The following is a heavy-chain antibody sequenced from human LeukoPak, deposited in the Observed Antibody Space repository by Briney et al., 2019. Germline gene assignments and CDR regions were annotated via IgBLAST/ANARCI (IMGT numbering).Heavy chain of an antibody. Sequence: PGGSLRLPCAASGFTFSSYGMHWVRQAPGKGLEWVAVIWYDGSNKYYADSVKGRFTISRDNSKNTLYLQMDSLRAEDTAVYYCARDSYSNYFWFDPWGQGTLVTVSS. J-gene: IGHJ5*02. V-gene: IGHV3-33*01. CDR1: GFTFSSYG. CDR2: IWYDGSNK. D-gene: IGHD4-11*01. CDR3: ARDSYSNYFWFDP.